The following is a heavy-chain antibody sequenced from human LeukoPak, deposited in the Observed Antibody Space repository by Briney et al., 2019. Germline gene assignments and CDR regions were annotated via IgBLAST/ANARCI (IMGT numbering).Heavy chain of an antibody. Sequence: SETLSLTCAVYGESFSGNYWSWIRQPPGKGLEWIGEINRGGSTDYNPSLKSRVTVSVDTSKNQFSLKLSSVTAADTAVYYCARTRITIFGVVIPAFDIWGQGTMVTVSS. V-gene: IGHV4-34*01. J-gene: IGHJ3*02. CDR3: ARTRITIFGVVIPAFDI. CDR1: GESFSGNY. CDR2: INRGGST. D-gene: IGHD3-3*01.